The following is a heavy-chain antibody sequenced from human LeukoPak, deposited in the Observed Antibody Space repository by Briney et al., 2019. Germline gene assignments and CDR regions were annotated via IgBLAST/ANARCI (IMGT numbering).Heavy chain of an antibody. J-gene: IGHJ4*02. Sequence: GGSLRLSCAASGFSFNDYAMHWVRQVPGKGLEWVSGISWNSGGMGYADSVKGRFTISRDNAKNSLYLQMNSLRGEDTALYYCAKDSMRLRWYSFDYWGQGTLVTVSS. V-gene: IGHV3-9*01. CDR3: AKDSMRLRWYSFDY. CDR2: ISWNSGGM. D-gene: IGHD4-23*01. CDR1: GFSFNDYA.